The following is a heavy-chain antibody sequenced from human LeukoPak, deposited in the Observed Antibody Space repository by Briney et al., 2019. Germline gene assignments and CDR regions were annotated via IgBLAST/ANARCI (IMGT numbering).Heavy chain of an antibody. V-gene: IGHV3-30*02. Sequence: GGSLRLSCVASGFTFSTSGIHWVRQSPGKGLGWVAFIRNDGNKKNYAESVKGRFTISRDNSKNTLYLQMDSLSAEDTAVYYCVKVDTWGQGTLVTVSS. D-gene: IGHD5-18*01. J-gene: IGHJ4*02. CDR2: IRNDGNKK. CDR1: GFTFSTSG. CDR3: VKVDT.